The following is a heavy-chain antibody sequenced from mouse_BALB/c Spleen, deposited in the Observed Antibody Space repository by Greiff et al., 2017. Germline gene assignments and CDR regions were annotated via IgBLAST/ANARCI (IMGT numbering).Heavy chain of an antibody. Sequence: EVQLQQSGPGLVKPSQSLSLTCTVTGYSITSDYAWNWIRQFPGNKLEWMGYISYSGSTSYNPSLKSRISITRDTSKNQFFLQLNSVTTEDTATYYCAREEVYYDYSYYFDYWGQGTTLTVSS. D-gene: IGHD2-4*01. V-gene: IGHV3-2*02. CDR3: AREEVYYDYSYYFDY. CDR2: ISYSGST. CDR1: GYSITSDYA. J-gene: IGHJ2*01.